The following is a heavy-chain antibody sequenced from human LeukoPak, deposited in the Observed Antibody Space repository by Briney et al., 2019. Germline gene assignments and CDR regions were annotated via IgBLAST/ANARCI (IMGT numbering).Heavy chain of an antibody. CDR2: ISSDGGTK. D-gene: IGHD6-13*01. CDR1: GFTFSIYP. CDR3: ARKGSSSWYGGGWAY. V-gene: IGHV3-30-3*01. J-gene: IGHJ4*02. Sequence: GGSLRLFCAASGFTFSIYPMQWVRQAPGKGREWLALISSDGGTKYYAESVQGRFTGSRDNSQNTLSQQMNSLRPEDTAVFYCARKGSSSWYGGGWAYWGRGLLVTVSS.